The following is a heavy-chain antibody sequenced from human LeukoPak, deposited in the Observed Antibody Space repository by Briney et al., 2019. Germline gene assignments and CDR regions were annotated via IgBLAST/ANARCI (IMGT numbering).Heavy chain of an antibody. CDR3: ARESRFLEWLLYVGDGAFFDY. J-gene: IGHJ4*02. CDR2: IYTSGST. D-gene: IGHD3-3*01. Sequence: PSETLSLTCTVSGGSISSGSYYWSWIRQPAGKGLEWIGRIYTSGSTNYNPSLKSRVTISVDTSKNQFSLKLSSVTAADTAVYYCARESRFLEWLLYVGDGAFFDYWGQGTLVTVSS. CDR1: GGSISSGSYY. V-gene: IGHV4-61*02.